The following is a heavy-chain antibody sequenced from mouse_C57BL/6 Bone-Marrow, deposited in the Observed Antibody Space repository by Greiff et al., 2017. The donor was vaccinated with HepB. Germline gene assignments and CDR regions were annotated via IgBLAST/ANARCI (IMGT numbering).Heavy chain of an antibody. CDR3: VRHGLGFAY. J-gene: IGHJ3*01. D-gene: IGHD2-4*01. CDR2: IRSKSNNYAT. Sequence: DVMLVESGGGLVQPKGSLKLSCAASGFSFNTYAMNWVRQAPGKGLEWVARIRSKSNNYATYYADSVKDRFTISRDDSESMLYLQMNNLKTEDTAMYYCVRHGLGFAYWGQGTLVTVSA. CDR1: GFSFNTYA. V-gene: IGHV10-1*01.